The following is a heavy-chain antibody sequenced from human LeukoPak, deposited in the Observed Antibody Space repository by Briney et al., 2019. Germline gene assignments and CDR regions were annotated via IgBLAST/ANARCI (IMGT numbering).Heavy chain of an antibody. CDR3: ASRLRDSSGYYSGFDY. Sequence: SETLSLTCTVYGGSLSDYYWSWIRQPPGKGLEWSGEINHSGSTNYNPSLKSRVTISVDTSKNQFSLKLRSVTAADTAVYYCASRLRDSSGYYSGFDYWGQGTLVTVSS. D-gene: IGHD3-22*01. J-gene: IGHJ4*02. CDR1: GGSLSDYY. CDR2: INHSGST. V-gene: IGHV4-34*01.